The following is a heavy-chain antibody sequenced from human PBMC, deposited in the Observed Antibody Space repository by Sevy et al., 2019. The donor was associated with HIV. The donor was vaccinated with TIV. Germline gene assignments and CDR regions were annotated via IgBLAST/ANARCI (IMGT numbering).Heavy chain of an antibody. J-gene: IGHJ4*02. Sequence: LSLTCAASGFTLGSYTMNGVRQAPGKGLEWVASISATGGSTYYADSVKGRFTISRDVSKGILYLQMNSLTAEDTAIFYCAKTLQKLPFHPHYFDYWGQGTLVTVSS. CDR2: ISATGGST. CDR3: AKTLQKLPFHPHYFDY. D-gene: IGHD2-21*02. V-gene: IGHV3-23*01. CDR1: GFTLGSYT.